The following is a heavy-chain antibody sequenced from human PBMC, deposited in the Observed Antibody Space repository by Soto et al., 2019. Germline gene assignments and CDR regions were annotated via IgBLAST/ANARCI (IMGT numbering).Heavy chain of an antibody. J-gene: IGHJ4*02. CDR2: ILYDGSIK. CDR3: ARGYCSSTSCYTTHFDY. CDR1: GFSFSAYV. Sequence: GGSLRLSCAASGFSFSAYVMHWVRQAPGKGLEWVALILYDGSIKYYADSVKGRFTISRDNSKNTPYVQMNSLRAEDTAVYYCARGYCSSTSCYTTHFDYWGQGTLVTVSS. V-gene: IGHV3-30-3*01. D-gene: IGHD2-2*02.